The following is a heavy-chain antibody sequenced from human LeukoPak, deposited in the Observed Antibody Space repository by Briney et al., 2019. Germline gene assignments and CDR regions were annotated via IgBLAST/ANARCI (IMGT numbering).Heavy chain of an antibody. Sequence: PGGSLRLSCAASGFTFSSYWMHWVRHAPGKGLVWVSNINGDGSITLHADSVTGRFTISRDNAKNTLYLQMNSLRAEDTAVYYCARLLVAGTGDYWGQGTPVTVSS. D-gene: IGHD6-19*01. V-gene: IGHV3-74*01. CDR3: ARLLVAGTGDY. CDR2: INGDGSIT. CDR1: GFTFSSYW. J-gene: IGHJ4*02.